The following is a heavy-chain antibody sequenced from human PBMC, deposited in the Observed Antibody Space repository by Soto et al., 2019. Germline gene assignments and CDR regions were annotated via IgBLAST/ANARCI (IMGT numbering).Heavy chain of an antibody. CDR3: TTFLGGSYWFNDY. J-gene: IGHJ4*02. Sequence: EVQLVESGGGVVKPGGSLRLSCAASGFTFNYAWMIWVRQAPGKGLEWVGRIKSENDGGTRDYAAPVKGRFTISRDDSKNTLFLQMNSLKTEDTAVYYCTTFLGGSYWFNDYWGQGTLVTVSS. CDR1: GFTFNYAW. V-gene: IGHV3-15*01. CDR2: IKSENDGGTR. D-gene: IGHD3-22*01.